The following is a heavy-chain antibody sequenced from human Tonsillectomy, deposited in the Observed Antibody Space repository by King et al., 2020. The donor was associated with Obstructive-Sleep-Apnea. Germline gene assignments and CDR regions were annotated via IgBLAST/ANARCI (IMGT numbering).Heavy chain of an antibody. Sequence: VQLVESGGGVVQPGRSLRLSCAASGFTFSNFGMHWVRQAPGKGLEWVAFVRYDGNNKYYADSVKGRLTISRDNSKKTLYLQMNSLRAEDTAVYYCAKEPVDTAMVRTFYYGLDVWGQGTTVTVSS. CDR2: VRYDGNNK. D-gene: IGHD5-18*01. CDR3: AKEPVDTAMVRTFYYGLDV. CDR1: GFTFSNFG. V-gene: IGHV3-30*02. J-gene: IGHJ6*02.